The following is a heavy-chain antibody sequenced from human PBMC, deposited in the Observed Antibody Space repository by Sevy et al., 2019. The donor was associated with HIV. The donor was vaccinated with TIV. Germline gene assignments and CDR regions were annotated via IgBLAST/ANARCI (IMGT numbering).Heavy chain of an antibody. CDR3: ARRDVASFFDY. D-gene: IGHD2-21*01. CDR1: GYSISSGYY. V-gene: IGHV4-38-2*01. Sequence: SETLSLTCAVSGYSISSGYYWGWIRQPPGKGLEWIGSIYHSGSTYYNPSLKSRVTISVDTSKNQFSLKLSSVTAADTAVYYCARRDVASFFDYWGQGTLFTVSS. J-gene: IGHJ4*02. CDR2: IYHSGST.